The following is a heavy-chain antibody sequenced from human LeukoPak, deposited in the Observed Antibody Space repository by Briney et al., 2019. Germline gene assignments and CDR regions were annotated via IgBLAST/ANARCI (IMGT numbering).Heavy chain of an antibody. Sequence: QAGGSLRLYCTASGFTFGDYAMSWFRQAPGKGLEWVGFIRSKAYGGTTEYAASVKGRFTISRDDSKSIAYLQMNSLKTEDTAVYYCTRIAAAGTGDYWGQGTLVTVSS. CDR3: TRIAAAGTGDY. V-gene: IGHV3-49*03. CDR1: GFTFGDYA. D-gene: IGHD6-13*01. J-gene: IGHJ4*02. CDR2: IRSKAYGGTT.